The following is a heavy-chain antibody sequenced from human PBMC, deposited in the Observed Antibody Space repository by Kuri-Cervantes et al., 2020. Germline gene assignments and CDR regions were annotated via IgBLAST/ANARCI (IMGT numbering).Heavy chain of an antibody. CDR1: GYTFTSYS. CDR2: ISAYNGNT. V-gene: IGHV1-18*01. CDR3: ARDSVTGRKQDYYYYYMDV. Sequence: ASVKVSCKASGYTFTSYSLHWVRQAPGQRLEWMGWISAYNGNTNYAQKLQGRVTMTTDTSTSTAYMELRSLRSDDTAVYYCARDSVTGRKQDYYYYYMDVWGKGTTVTVSS. D-gene: IGHD1-20*01. J-gene: IGHJ6*03.